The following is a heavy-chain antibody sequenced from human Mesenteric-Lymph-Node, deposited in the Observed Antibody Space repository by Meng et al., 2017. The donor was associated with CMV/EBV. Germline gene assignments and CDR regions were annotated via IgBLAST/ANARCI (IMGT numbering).Heavy chain of an antibody. V-gene: IGHV3-74*01. Sequence: CAASGFTFSSYWMHWVRQAPGKGLVWVSRINSDGSSTSYADSVKGRFTISRDKSKNTLYLQMNSLRAEDTAVYYCARHSNGYYPHFDYWGQGTLVTVSS. J-gene: IGHJ4*02. D-gene: IGHD3-22*01. CDR3: ARHSNGYYPHFDY. CDR1: GFTFSSYW. CDR2: INSDGSST.